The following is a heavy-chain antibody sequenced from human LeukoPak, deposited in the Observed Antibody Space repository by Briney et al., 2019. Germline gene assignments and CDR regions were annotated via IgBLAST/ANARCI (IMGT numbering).Heavy chain of an antibody. V-gene: IGHV1-8*01. CDR2: MHPNSGNT. J-gene: IGHJ6*02. CDR3: ARGCSSSWYNYYGMDV. Sequence: ASVKVSCKASGYTFTSYDINWVRQATGQGLEWMGWMHPNSGNTGYAQKFQGRVTMTRNTSISTAYMELSSLRSEDTAVYYCARGCSSSWYNYYGMDVWGQGTTVTVSS. CDR1: GYTFTSYD. D-gene: IGHD6-13*01.